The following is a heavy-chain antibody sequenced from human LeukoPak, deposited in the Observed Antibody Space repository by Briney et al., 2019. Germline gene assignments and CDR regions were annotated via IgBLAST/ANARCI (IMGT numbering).Heavy chain of an antibody. V-gene: IGHV3-7*01. D-gene: IGHD3-22*01. CDR3: AREARETYYYDSSGYYYFDY. CDR2: IKQDGSEK. CDR1: GFTFSSYW. J-gene: IGHJ4*02. Sequence: GGSLRLSCAASGFTFSSYWMSWVRQAPGKGLEWVANIKQDGSEKYYVDSVKGRFTISRDNAKNSLYLQMNSLRAEDTAVYYCAREARETYYYDSSGYYYFDYWGQGTLVTVSS.